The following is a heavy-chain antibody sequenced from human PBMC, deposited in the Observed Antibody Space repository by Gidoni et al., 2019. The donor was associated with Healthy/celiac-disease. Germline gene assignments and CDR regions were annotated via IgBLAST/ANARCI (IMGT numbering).Heavy chain of an antibody. V-gene: IGHV3-23*01. CDR2: ISGSGGST. Sequence: EVQLLESGGGLVQPGGSLRLSCAASGFTFSSYAMSWVRPAPGKGLEWVSAISGSGGSTYDADSVKGRFTISRDNSKNTLYLQMNSLRAEDTAVYYCAKDGGNLKYPDHHYWGQGTLVTVSS. D-gene: IGHD3-16*01. CDR1: GFTFSSYA. CDR3: AKDGGNLKYPDHHY. J-gene: IGHJ4*02.